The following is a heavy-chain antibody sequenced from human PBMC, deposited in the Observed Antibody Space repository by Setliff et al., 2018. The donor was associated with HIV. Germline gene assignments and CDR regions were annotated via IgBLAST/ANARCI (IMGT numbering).Heavy chain of an antibody. Sequence: NPSETLSLTCTVSGGSISSYYWSWIRQPPGKGLEWIGYIYYSGSTNYNPSLKSRVTISVDTSKNQFSLKLSSVTAADTAVYYCARGWGYYDSSGYYSPQYYFDYWGQGTLVNVSS. J-gene: IGHJ4*02. V-gene: IGHV4-59*08. CDR1: GGSISSYY. D-gene: IGHD3-22*01. CDR2: IYYSGST. CDR3: ARGWGYYDSSGYYSPQYYFDY.